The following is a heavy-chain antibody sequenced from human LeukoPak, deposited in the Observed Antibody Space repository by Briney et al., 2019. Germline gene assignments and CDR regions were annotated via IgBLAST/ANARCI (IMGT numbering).Heavy chain of an antibody. CDR1: GYTFTSYD. CDR3: ARGGYCSSTSCYLSYGMDV. CDR2: MSPNSGNT. Sequence: ASVKVSCKASGYTFTSYDINWVRQATGQGLEWMGWMSPNSGNTGYAQKFQGRVTMTRNTSIGTAYMELSSLRSEDTAVYYCARGGYCSSTSCYLSYGMDVWGQGTTVTVSS. D-gene: IGHD2-2*01. V-gene: IGHV1-8*01. J-gene: IGHJ6*02.